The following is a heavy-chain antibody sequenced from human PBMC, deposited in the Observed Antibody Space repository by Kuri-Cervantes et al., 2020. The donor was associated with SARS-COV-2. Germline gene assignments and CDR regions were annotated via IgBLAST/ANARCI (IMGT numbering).Heavy chain of an antibody. D-gene: IGHD7-27*01. V-gene: IGHV3-30*03. Sequence: GESLKISCAASGFTFSSYGMHWVRQAPGKGLEWVAVISYDGSNKYYADSVNGRFTISRDNSKNTLYLQMNSLRAEDTAVYYCARTFLGKWFAPWGQGTLVTVSS. CDR2: ISYDGSNK. CDR1: GFTFSSYG. J-gene: IGHJ5*02. CDR3: ARTFLGKWFAP.